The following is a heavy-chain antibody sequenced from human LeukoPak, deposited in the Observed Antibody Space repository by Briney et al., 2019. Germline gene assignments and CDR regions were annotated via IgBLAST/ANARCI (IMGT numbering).Heavy chain of an antibody. V-gene: IGHV3-23*01. Sequence: GGPLRLSCAASGFTFSSYPMSWVRQAPRKGLECVSAISGSGGTTYYADSVKGRFTISRDNSKRTLYVQMNSLRAEDTAVYYCAIVVAARQGTIDPWGQGTLVTISS. CDR3: AIVVAARQGTIDP. CDR1: GFTFSSYP. J-gene: IGHJ5*02. CDR2: ISGSGGTT. D-gene: IGHD6-6*01.